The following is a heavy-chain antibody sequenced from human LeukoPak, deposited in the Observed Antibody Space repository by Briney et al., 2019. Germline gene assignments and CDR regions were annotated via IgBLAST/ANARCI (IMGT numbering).Heavy chain of an antibody. CDR2: ISWDGGST. D-gene: IGHD2-8*01. J-gene: IGHJ6*02. CDR1: GFTFDDYT. Sequence: GGSLRLSCAASGFTFDDYTMHWVRQAPGKGLEWVSLISWDGGSTYYADSVKGRFTISRDNSKNTLYLQMNSLRAEDTAVYYCAKFGVLWGQGTTVTVSS. CDR3: AKFGVL. V-gene: IGHV3-43*01.